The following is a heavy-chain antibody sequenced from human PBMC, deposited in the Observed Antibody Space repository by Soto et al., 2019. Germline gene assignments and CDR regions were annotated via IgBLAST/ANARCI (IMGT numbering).Heavy chain of an antibody. CDR2: IYWNGDQ. D-gene: IGHD1-7*01. CDR3: AHTGRVRYDWDFGGLDP. CDR1: GFSLSTTGVG. J-gene: IGHJ5*02. Sequence: QITLKESGPTLVKPTQTLTLTCSFSGFSLSTTGVGVGWIRQPPGKALEWLALIYWNGDQRYSPSLKSRLTIYKETSKNQVVLIMTNMDPLDTATYYCAHTGRVRYDWDFGGLDPWGQGTLVTVSS. V-gene: IGHV2-5*01.